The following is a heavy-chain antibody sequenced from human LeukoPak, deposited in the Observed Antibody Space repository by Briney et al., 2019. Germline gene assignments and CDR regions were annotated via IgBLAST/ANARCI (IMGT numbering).Heavy chain of an antibody. CDR3: ARTYTNYPNRPFDY. Sequence: PSETLSLTCSVSDYSNSSSYYWGWIRQPPGKGLEWIGNIYHSGSTYYNPSLTGRVTISVDTSKNQFSLKLSSVTAADTAVYYCARTYTNYPNRPFDYWGQGTLVTVSS. D-gene: IGHD4-11*01. J-gene: IGHJ4*02. V-gene: IGHV4-38-2*02. CDR1: DYSNSSSYY. CDR2: IYHSGST.